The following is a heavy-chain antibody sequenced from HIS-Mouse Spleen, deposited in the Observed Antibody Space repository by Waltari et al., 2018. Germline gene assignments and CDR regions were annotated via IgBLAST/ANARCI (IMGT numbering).Heavy chain of an antibody. CDR2: IKQDGSEK. J-gene: IGHJ4*02. CDR1: GSTLSIYW. Sequence: EVQLVESGGGLVQPGGSLSLSCAASGSTLSIYWMSWVRQAPGKGLEWVANIKQDGSEKYYVDSVKGRFTISRDNAKNSLYLQMNSLRAEDTAVYYCAREIRAFDYWGQGTLVTVSS. V-gene: IGHV3-7*01. CDR3: AREIRAFDY.